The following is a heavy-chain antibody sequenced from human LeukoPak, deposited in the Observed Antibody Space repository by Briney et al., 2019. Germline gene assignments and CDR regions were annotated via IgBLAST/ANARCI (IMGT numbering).Heavy chain of an antibody. J-gene: IGHJ4*02. D-gene: IGHD3-22*01. V-gene: IGHV3-23*01. CDR2: ISASGGST. CDR3: AKSPYSHYYDTSGLDY. CDR1: GFIFSDHY. Sequence: GGSLRLSCAASGFIFSDHYMDWVRQAPGKGLEWVSSISASGGSTYHAESVKGRFTISRDNSKNTLYLQMNSLRAEDTAVYYCAKSPYSHYYDTSGLDYWGQGTLVTVSS.